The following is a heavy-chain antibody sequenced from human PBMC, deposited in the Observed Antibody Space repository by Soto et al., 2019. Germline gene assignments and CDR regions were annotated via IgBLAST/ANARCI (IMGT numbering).Heavy chain of an antibody. D-gene: IGHD3-10*01. Sequence: SETLSLTCTVSGGSISSGGYYWSWIRQHPGKGLEWIGYIYYSGSTYYNPSLKSRVTISVDTSKNQFSLKLSSVTAADTAVYYCARDRITMVRGVIISQALFDYWGQGTLVTVSS. CDR3: ARDRITMVRGVIISQALFDY. CDR1: GGSISSGGYY. V-gene: IGHV4-31*03. CDR2: IYYSGST. J-gene: IGHJ4*02.